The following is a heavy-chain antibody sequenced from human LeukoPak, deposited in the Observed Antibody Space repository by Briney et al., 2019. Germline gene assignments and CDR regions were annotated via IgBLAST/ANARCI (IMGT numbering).Heavy chain of an antibody. V-gene: IGHV1-46*01. D-gene: IGHD3/OR15-3a*01. CDR2: INPSGGST. CDR1: GCTFTSYY. J-gene: IGHJ4*02. Sequence: GASVPVSCMASGCTFTSYYMHWVRQAPAQGLEWMGIINPSGGSTSYAQKFQGRVTMTRDTSTSTVYMELSSLRSEHTAVYYWARYGLATPNDYWGQGTLVTVSS. CDR3: ARYGLATPNDY.